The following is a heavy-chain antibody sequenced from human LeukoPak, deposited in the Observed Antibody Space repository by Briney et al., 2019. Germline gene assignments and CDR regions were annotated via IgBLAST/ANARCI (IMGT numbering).Heavy chain of an antibody. J-gene: IGHJ3*02. D-gene: IGHD3-3*01. CDR1: GFTFDDYG. CDR2: INWNGGST. Sequence: PGGSLRLSCVASGFTFDDYGMSWVRQAPGKGLEWVSGINWNGGSTGYADSVKGRFTISRDNAKNSLYLQMNSLRAEDTALYYCARSKFDVLRFLEWFLGAFDIWGQGTMVTVSS. CDR3: ARSKFDVLRFLEWFLGAFDI. V-gene: IGHV3-20*04.